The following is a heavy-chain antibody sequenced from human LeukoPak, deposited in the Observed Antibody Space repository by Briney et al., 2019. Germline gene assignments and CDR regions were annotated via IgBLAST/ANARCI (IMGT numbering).Heavy chain of an antibody. Sequence: GGSLRLSCAASGFTFSSYSMNWVRQAPGKGLEWVSYISSSSSTIYYADSVKGRFTISRDNAKNSLYLQMNSLRAEDTAVYYCARVSWNRRSYYYYYYTDVWGKGTTVTVSS. D-gene: IGHD1-1*01. CDR3: ARVSWNRRSYYYYYYTDV. V-gene: IGHV3-48*01. CDR1: GFTFSSYS. CDR2: ISSSSSTI. J-gene: IGHJ6*03.